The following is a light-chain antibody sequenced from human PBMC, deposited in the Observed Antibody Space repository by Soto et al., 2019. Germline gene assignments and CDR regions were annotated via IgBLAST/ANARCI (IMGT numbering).Light chain of an antibody. CDR3: QQSHSIPFT. Sequence: DIQMTQSPSSLSVSVGDRVTITCRATQSISNSLNWYQHKPGEAPKLLMYAACTLQSGVPSRFSCGGSGTDFTLTISSLQPEDFATYFCQQSHSIPFTFGPGTKVDIE. CDR1: QSISNS. CDR2: AAC. V-gene: IGKV1-39*01. J-gene: IGKJ3*01.